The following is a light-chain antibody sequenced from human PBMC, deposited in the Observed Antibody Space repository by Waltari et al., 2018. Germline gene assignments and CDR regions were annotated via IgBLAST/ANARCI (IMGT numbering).Light chain of an antibody. V-gene: IGKV3-20*01. CDR2: GAS. CDR3: QQYDRSPLT. CDR1: QTVGSGY. J-gene: IGKJ4*01. Sequence: EIVLTQSPGTLSLSPGERATLSCRANQTVGSGYLAWYQQKPGQAPRLLIYGASSRATGIPGRFRGSGSGTDFTLTITRLEPEDFAVYFCQQYDRSPLTFGGGTKVDIK.